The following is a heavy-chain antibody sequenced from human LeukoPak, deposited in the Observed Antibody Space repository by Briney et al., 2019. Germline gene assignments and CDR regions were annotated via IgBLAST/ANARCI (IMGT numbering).Heavy chain of an antibody. Sequence: SVKVSCKASGFTFTSSAVQWVRQARGQRLEWIGWIVVGSGNTSYAQKFQERVTITRDMFTSTAYMELSSLRSEDTAVYYCAAAPLVGATTGAFDIWGQGTMVTVSS. J-gene: IGHJ3*02. V-gene: IGHV1-58*01. D-gene: IGHD1-26*01. CDR2: IVVGSGNT. CDR1: GFTFTSSA. CDR3: AAAPLVGATTGAFDI.